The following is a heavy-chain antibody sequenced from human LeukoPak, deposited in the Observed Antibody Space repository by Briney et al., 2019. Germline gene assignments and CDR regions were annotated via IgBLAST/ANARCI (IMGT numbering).Heavy chain of an antibody. Sequence: PSETLSLTCTVSGGSISSYYWSWFRQPQGKGLDWIGITFYSGSTYYNPSLKSRVTISVDTSKNQFSLKLSSVTAADTAVYYCARLTIEYASSKVDYYYYFMDVWGKGTTVIVS. V-gene: IGHV4-59*08. CDR3: ARLTIEYASSKVDYYYYFMDV. CDR1: GGSISSYY. CDR2: TFYSGST. J-gene: IGHJ6*03. D-gene: IGHD6-6*01.